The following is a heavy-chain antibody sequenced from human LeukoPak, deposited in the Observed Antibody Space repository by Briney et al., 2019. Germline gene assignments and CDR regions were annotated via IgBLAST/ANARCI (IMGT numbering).Heavy chain of an antibody. Sequence: PSETLSLTCTVSGGSISSYYWSWIRQPPGKGLEWIGYIYYSGSTNYNPSLKSRVTISVDTSKNQFSLKLSSVTAADTAVYYCARDWDSGYDRPYYYYYYYMDVWGKGTTVTVSS. D-gene: IGHD5-12*01. CDR3: ARDWDSGYDRPYYYYYYYMDV. CDR2: IYYSGST. V-gene: IGHV4-59*12. CDR1: GGSISSYY. J-gene: IGHJ6*03.